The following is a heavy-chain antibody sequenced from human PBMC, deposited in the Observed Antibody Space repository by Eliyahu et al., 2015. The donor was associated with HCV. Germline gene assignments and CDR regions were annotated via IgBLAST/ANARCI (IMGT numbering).Heavy chain of an antibody. Sequence: VQLVESGGGLVKPGGXXRLSCAASGFSFNDYYMSWTRQAPGKGLEWVSYISSGSTHTNYADSVKGRFTISRDNAKKSLYLQMNSLRAEDTAVYYCARPGSTYATGAFEYWGQGTLVTVSS. J-gene: IGHJ4*02. D-gene: IGHD1-26*01. CDR1: GFSFNDYY. CDR3: ARPGSTYATGAFEY. V-gene: IGHV3-11*05. CDR2: ISSGSTHT.